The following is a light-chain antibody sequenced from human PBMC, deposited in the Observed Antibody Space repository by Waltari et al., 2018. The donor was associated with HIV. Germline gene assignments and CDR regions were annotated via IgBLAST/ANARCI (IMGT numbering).Light chain of an antibody. V-gene: IGLV1-51*01. CDR3: ATWDSSLSAVV. CDR2: DNN. J-gene: IGLJ2*01. CDR1: TSNIGNNY. Sequence: QSVLTQPPSVSAAPGQKVTISCSGSTSNIGNNYVSWYQQLTGTAPKLLIYDNNKRPSGIPDRFSGSKSGTSATLGITGLQTGDEADYYCATWDSSLSAVVFGGGTKLTVL.